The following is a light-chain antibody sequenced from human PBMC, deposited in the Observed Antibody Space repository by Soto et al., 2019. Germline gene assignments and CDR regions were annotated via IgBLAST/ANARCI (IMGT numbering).Light chain of an antibody. CDR3: NSYTSSTTYV. J-gene: IGLJ1*01. CDR1: SSDVGGYNS. V-gene: IGLV2-14*01. Sequence: QSALTQPASVSGSPGQSITISCTGTSSDVGGYNSVSWYQQHPGKAPKLMIYEVNNRPSGVSNRFSGSKSGNTASLTISGLQAGDEADYYCNSYTSSTTYVFGTGTKLTVL. CDR2: EVN.